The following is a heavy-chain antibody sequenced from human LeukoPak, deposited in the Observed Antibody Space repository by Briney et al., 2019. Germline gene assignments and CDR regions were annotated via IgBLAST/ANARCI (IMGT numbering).Heavy chain of an antibody. D-gene: IGHD3-22*01. CDR1: GFTFSSYG. CDR2: IWYDGSNK. CDR3: AKDRDGYDSSEIDY. J-gene: IGHJ4*02. Sequence: GRSLRLSCAASGFTFSSYGMHWVRQAPGKGLEWVAVIWYDGSNKYYADSVKSRFTISRDNSKNTLYLEMNSLRAEDTAVYYCAKDRDGYDSSEIDYWGRGTLVTVSS. V-gene: IGHV3-33*06.